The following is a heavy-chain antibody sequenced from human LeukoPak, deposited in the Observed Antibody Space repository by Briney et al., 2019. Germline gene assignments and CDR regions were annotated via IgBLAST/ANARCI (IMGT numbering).Heavy chain of an antibody. Sequence: GSLKISCEASGYNFDTFWIGWVRQMPGKGLEWMGVIYPGDSDTRFSPSFQGQVTISVDKSLRTAYLQWNSLQASDTAIYYCALREGYWGQGTLVTVSS. CDR3: ALREGY. V-gene: IGHV5-51*01. J-gene: IGHJ4*02. CDR2: IYPGDSDT. CDR1: GYNFDTFW.